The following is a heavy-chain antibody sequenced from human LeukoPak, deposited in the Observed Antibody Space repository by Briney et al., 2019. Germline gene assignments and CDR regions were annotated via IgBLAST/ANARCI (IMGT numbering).Heavy chain of an antibody. CDR1: GYTFTGYY. CDR2: INPNSGGT. Sequence: GASVKVSCKASGYTFTGYYMHWVRQAPGQGLEWMGWINPNSGGTNYAKKFQGRVTMARDTSISTAYMELSRLRFDDTAVFYCARAHAIGYEGTTWASDYWGQGTLVTVSS. D-gene: IGHD1-7*01. CDR3: ARAHAIGYEGTTWASDY. V-gene: IGHV1-2*02. J-gene: IGHJ4*02.